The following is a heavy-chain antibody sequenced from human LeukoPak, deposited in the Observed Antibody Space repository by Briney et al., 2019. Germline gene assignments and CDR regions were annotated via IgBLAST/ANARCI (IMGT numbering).Heavy chain of an antibody. D-gene: IGHD2-2*01. J-gene: IGHJ4*02. CDR2: ISSNGGST. CDR3: AREGLCCRSTSCLFDY. CDR1: GFTFNAYS. V-gene: IGHV3-64*01. Sequence: GGSLRLSCAASGFTFNAYSMHWVRQAPGKGLECVSAISSNGGSTYYANSVKGRFTISRDNSKNTLYVQMGSLRAEDMAVYYCAREGLCCRSTSCLFDYWGQGTLVTVSS.